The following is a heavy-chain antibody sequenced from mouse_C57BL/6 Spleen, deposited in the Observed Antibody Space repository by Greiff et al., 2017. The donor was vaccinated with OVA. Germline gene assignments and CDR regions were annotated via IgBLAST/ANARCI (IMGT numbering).Heavy chain of an antibody. CDR3: ARGRGSSYGYFDV. CDR1: GYSITSGYY. V-gene: IGHV3-6*01. D-gene: IGHD1-1*01. CDR2: ISYDGSN. J-gene: IGHJ1*03. Sequence: EVKLVESGPGLVKPSQSLSLTCSVTGYSITSGYYWNWIRQFPGNKLEWMGYISYDGSNNYNPSLKNRISITRDTSKNQFFLKLNSVTTEDTATYYCARGRGSSYGYFDVWGTGTTVTVSS.